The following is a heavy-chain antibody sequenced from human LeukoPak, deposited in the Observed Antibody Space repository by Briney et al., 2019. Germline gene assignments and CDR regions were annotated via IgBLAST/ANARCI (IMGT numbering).Heavy chain of an antibody. J-gene: IGHJ4*02. CDR3: AKGSRAARPYYFDY. V-gene: IGHV3-74*01. Sequence: GGSLRLSCAASGFTLSGYSMNWVRQAPGKGLEWVSRINSDGSSTSYADSVKGRFTISRDNSKNTLYLQMNSLRAEDTAVYYCAKGSRAARPYYFDYWGQGTLVTVSS. D-gene: IGHD6-6*01. CDR2: INSDGSST. CDR1: GFTLSGYS.